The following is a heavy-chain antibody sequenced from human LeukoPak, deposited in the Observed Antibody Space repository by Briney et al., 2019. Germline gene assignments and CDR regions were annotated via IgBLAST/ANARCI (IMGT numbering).Heavy chain of an antibody. Sequence: ASVKVSCKASGYTFTSYYMHWVRQAPGQGLEWMGIINPSGGSTSYAQKFQGRVTMTRDMSTSTVYMELSSLRSEDTAVYYCARDYPLHRDFDYWGQGTLVTVSS. V-gene: IGHV1-46*01. J-gene: IGHJ4*02. CDR2: INPSGGST. D-gene: IGHD3-16*02. CDR3: ARDYPLHRDFDY. CDR1: GYTFTSYY.